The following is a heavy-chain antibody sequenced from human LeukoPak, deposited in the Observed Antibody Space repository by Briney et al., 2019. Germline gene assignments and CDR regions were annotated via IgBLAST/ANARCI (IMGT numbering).Heavy chain of an antibody. Sequence: PGGSLRLSCAASGFTFSDYYMSWLRQAPGKRLEWVSYISSSGSTIYYADSVKGRFTISRDNAKNSLYLQMNSLRAEDTAVYYCARGGFPMIVRGNAFDIWGQGTMVTVSS. CDR2: ISSSGSTI. CDR1: GFTFSDYY. V-gene: IGHV3-11*01. D-gene: IGHD3-22*01. J-gene: IGHJ3*02. CDR3: ARGGFPMIVRGNAFDI.